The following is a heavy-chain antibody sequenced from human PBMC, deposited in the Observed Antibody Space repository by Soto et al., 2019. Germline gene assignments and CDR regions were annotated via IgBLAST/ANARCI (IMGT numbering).Heavy chain of an antibody. CDR3: AKADSNYAGRFSYYYMDV. CDR1: GYTFRSYG. V-gene: IGHV1-18*01. D-gene: IGHD4-4*01. CDR2: ISGYNGYT. J-gene: IGHJ6*03. Sequence: QVQLVQSGNEVKKPGASVKVSCKASGYTFRSYGISWVRQAPGQGPEWMGWISGYNGYTHYPQKFQGKVTMTTDTSTSTAYMELRSLRSDDTAVYYCAKADSNYAGRFSYYYMDVWGNETLVTVSS.